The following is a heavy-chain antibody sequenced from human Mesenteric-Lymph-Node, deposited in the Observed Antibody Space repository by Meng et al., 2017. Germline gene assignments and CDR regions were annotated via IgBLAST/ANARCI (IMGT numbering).Heavy chain of an antibody. CDR3: VSTVTPNFYYFDY. Sequence: EVQLLESGGGLVQSGWSLRLSCAASGFTFSNDGMSWVRQALGKGLEWVSAISGSGGSTYYADSVKGRFTISRDNSKNTLYLQMNSLRAEDTAVYYCVSTVTPNFYYFDYWGQGTLVTVSS. V-gene: IGHV3-23*01. D-gene: IGHD4-17*01. J-gene: IGHJ4*02. CDR1: GFTFSNDG. CDR2: ISGSGGST.